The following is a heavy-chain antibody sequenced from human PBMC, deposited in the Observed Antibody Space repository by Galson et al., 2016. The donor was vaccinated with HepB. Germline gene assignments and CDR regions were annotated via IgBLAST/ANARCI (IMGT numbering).Heavy chain of an antibody. Sequence: SLRLSCAVSGFTFSSYWMSWVRQAPATGLEWVANIQQDAREKYYVDSLKGRFTIFRDNGEQSLYLQMNRLRTEDTALYYCAKDNPLPPGAFDYWGQGTLVTVSS. CDR2: IQQDAREK. CDR1: GFTFSSYW. V-gene: IGHV3-7*03. J-gene: IGHJ4*02. D-gene: IGHD3-16*01. CDR3: AKDNPLPPGAFDY.